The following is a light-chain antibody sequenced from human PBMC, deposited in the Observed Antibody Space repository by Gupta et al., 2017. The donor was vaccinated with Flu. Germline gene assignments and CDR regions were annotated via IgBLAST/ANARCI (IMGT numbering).Light chain of an antibody. J-gene: IGKJ1*01. V-gene: IGKV1-5*03. CDR3: QQENSYSWT. CDR1: QSVSTW. CDR2: KAS. Sequence: DIQMTQSPSTLSASIGDTVMISCRASQSVSTWLAWYQQKPGKAPKLLVYKASDLQSGVPPRFSGSGSGTEFTLTITSLQPDEFATYYCQQENSYSWTFGQGTKVEIK.